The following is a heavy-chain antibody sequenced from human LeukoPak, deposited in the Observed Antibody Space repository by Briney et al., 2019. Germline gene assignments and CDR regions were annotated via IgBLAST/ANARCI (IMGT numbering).Heavy chain of an antibody. D-gene: IGHD5-18*01. Sequence: AGGSLRLSCAASGFTFDDYGMSWVRQAPGKGLEWVSGINWNGGSTGYADSVKGRFTISRDNAKNSLYLQMNSLRAEDTAVYYCAREPDTAMVTWLYYYYMDVWGKGTTVTISS. V-gene: IGHV3-20*04. CDR3: AREPDTAMVTWLYYYYMDV. CDR2: INWNGGST. J-gene: IGHJ6*03. CDR1: GFTFDDYG.